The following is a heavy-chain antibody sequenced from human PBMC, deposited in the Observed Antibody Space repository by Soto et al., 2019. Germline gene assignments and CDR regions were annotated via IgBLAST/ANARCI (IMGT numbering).Heavy chain of an antibody. Sequence: NPSETLSLTCAVYGGSFSGYYWSWIRQPPGKGLEWIGEINHSGSTNYNPSLKSRVTISVDTSKNQFSLKLSSVTAADTAVYYCARRRLYYGSASNWFDFWGQGILVSVAS. CDR2: INHSGST. V-gene: IGHV4-34*01. J-gene: IGHJ5*01. CDR3: ARRRLYYGSASNWFDF. CDR1: GGSFSGYY. D-gene: IGHD3-10*01.